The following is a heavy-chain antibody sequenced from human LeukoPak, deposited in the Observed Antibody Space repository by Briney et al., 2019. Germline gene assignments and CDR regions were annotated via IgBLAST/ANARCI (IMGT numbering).Heavy chain of an antibody. V-gene: IGHV3-48*03. D-gene: IGHD2/OR15-2a*01. J-gene: IGHJ4*02. CDR1: GFTFSSYE. CDR2: ISSSGSTM. Sequence: GGSLRLSCAASGFTFSSYEMNWVRQAPGRGLEWVSYISSSGSTMYYADSVKGRFTISRDNAKNALYLQMNSLRAEETALYYCASAFDFLFDCWGQGTLVTVSS. CDR3: ASAFDFLFDC.